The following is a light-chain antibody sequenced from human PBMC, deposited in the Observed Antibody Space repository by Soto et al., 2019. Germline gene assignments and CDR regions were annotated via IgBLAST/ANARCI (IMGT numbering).Light chain of an antibody. CDR3: QQYTKPVWT. V-gene: IGKV3-20*01. Sequence: EIVLTQSPGTLSLSPGERATLSCRASESVNSRYLSWYQQRPCQAPRLLIYGASSRATGIPDRFSGSGSGTDFSLTIRGLEPEDFAVYYCQQYTKPVWTFGQGTKWIS. CDR1: ESVNSRY. CDR2: GAS. J-gene: IGKJ1*01.